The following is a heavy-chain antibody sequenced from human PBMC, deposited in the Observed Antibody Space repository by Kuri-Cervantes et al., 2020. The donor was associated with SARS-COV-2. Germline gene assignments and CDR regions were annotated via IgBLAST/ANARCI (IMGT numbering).Heavy chain of an antibody. CDR3: ARQGGRAIYFDY. Sequence: GSLRLSCAASEFTFSNYAIHWVRQAPGKGLEWVAVISYDGSNKYYADSVKGRFTISRDNSKNTLYLQMNSLRAEDTAVYYCARQGGRAIYFDYWGQGTLVTVSS. D-gene: IGHD6-25*01. CDR2: ISYDGSNK. CDR1: EFTFSNYA. V-gene: IGHV3-30-3*01. J-gene: IGHJ4*02.